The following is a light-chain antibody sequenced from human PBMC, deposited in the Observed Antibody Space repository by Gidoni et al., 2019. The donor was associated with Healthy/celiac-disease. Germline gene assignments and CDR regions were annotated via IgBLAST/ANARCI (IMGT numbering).Light chain of an antibody. Sequence: EIVMTQSPATLSVSPGERATLSCRASQSVSSNLAWYQQKPGQAPRLLIYGASTRATGIPARCSGSGSGTEFTLTISSLQSEDFAVYYCQQYNNWPHTFXQXTKLXIK. J-gene: IGKJ2*01. CDR2: GAS. V-gene: IGKV3-15*01. CDR3: QQYNNWPHT. CDR1: QSVSSN.